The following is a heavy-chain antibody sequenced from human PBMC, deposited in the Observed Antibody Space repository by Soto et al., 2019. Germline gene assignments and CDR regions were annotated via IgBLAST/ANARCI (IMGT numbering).Heavy chain of an antibody. CDR2: ISGSGGRT. D-gene: IGHD2-15*01. CDR3: AKSDCSGGSCYFPFDC. J-gene: IGHJ4*02. V-gene: IGHV3-23*01. CDR1: GFTFSNYG. Sequence: VGSLRLSCAASGFTFSNYGMSWVRQAPGKGLEWVSSISGSGGRTYYADSVKGRFTISRDNSKNTLYPQTDSLRAEDTAFYYCAKSDCSGGSCYFPFDCWGQGTLVTVSS.